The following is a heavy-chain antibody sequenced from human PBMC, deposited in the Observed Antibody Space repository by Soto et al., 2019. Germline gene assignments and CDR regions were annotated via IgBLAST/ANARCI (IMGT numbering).Heavy chain of an antibody. CDR2: ISGSGGST. Sequence: GGSIRLSCAASGFTFSSYAMSWVRQDTGKGLEWVSAISGSGGSTYYADSVKGRFTISRDNSKNTLYLQMNSLRAEDTAVYYCAKDRYSSSPHNWFDPWGQGTLVTVSS. V-gene: IGHV3-23*01. D-gene: IGHD6-6*01. CDR1: GFTFSSYA. CDR3: AKDRYSSSPHNWFDP. J-gene: IGHJ5*02.